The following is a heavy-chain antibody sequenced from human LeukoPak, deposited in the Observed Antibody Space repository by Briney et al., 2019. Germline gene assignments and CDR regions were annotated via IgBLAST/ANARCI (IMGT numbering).Heavy chain of an antibody. CDR2: IYYSGST. CDR3: ARGQLSGSYGLYYGMDV. CDR1: GGSISSYY. V-gene: IGHV4-59*01. Sequence: KTSETLSLTCTVSGGSISSYYWSWIRQPPGKGLEWIGYIYYSGSTNYNPSLKSRVTISVDTSKNQFSLKLSSVTAADTAVSYCARGQLSGSYGLYYGMDVWGQGTTVTVSS. D-gene: IGHD1-26*01. J-gene: IGHJ6*02.